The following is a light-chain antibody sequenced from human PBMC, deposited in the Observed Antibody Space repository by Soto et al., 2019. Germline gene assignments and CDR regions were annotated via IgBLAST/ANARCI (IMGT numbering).Light chain of an antibody. CDR2: GAS. V-gene: IGKV3-15*01. CDR1: QSLSSN. CDR3: QQYNSWPLIT. J-gene: IGKJ5*01. Sequence: EIVMTQSPATLSVSPGENAALSYRASQSLSSNLAWYQQKAGQAPRLLIYGASTRAAGIPARFSGSGSGTEFTLTISSLQSEDFAVYFCQQYNSWPLITFGQGTRLEIK.